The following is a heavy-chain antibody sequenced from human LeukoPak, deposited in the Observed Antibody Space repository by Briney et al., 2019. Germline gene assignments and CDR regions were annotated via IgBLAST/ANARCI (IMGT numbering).Heavy chain of an antibody. CDR3: ARLYYYDSSGLPLFDY. J-gene: IGHJ4*02. D-gene: IGHD3-22*01. V-gene: IGHV4-59*08. CDR1: GGSISSYY. Sequence: SETLSLTCTVSGGSISSYYWSWIRQPPGKGLEWIGYIYYSGSTNYNPSLKSRVTISVDTSKNQFSLKLSSVTAADTAVYYCARLYYYDSSGLPLFDYWGQGTLVTVSS. CDR2: IYYSGST.